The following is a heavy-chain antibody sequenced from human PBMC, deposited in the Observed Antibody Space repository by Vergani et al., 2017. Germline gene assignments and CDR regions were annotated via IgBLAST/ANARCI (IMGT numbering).Heavy chain of an antibody. V-gene: IGHV4-59*06. CDR3: ARDGSYGDVAYFDY. CDR2: IYYSGST. J-gene: IGHJ4*02. CDR1: GGSISSYY. D-gene: IGHD1-26*01. Sequence: QVQLQESGPGLVKPSETLSLTCTVSGGSISSYYWSWIRQPAGKGLEWVGRIYYSGSTYYNPSLKSRVTISVDTSKNQFSLKLISVTAADTAVYYCARDGSYGDVAYFDYWGQGTLVTVSS.